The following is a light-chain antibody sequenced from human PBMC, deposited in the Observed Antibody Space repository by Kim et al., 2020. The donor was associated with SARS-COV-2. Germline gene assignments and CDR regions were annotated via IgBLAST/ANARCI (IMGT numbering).Light chain of an antibody. V-gene: IGKV4-1*01. CDR1: QSVLYSSNNKNY. J-gene: IGKJ4*01. CDR3: QQYYSTPLT. Sequence: DIVMTQSPDSLVVSLGKRATINCKSSQSVLYSSNNKNYLTWYQQKPGQPPKLLIYWASTRESGVPDRFSGSGSGTDFTLTISSLQAEDAAVYYCQQYYSTPLTFGGGTKVDIK. CDR2: WAS.